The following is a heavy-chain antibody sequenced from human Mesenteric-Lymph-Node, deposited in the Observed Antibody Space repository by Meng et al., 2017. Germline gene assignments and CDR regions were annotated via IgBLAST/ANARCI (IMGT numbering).Heavy chain of an antibody. CDR1: GGSFSGYY. CDR2: INHSGST. J-gene: IGHJ5*02. Sequence: GSLRLSCAVYGGSFSGYYWSWIRQPPGKGLEWIGEINHSGSTNYNPSLKSRVTISVDTSKNQFSLKLSSVTAADTAVYYCARVPIAAAEYNWFDPWGQGTLVTVSS. D-gene: IGHD6-13*01. CDR3: ARVPIAAAEYNWFDP. V-gene: IGHV4-34*01.